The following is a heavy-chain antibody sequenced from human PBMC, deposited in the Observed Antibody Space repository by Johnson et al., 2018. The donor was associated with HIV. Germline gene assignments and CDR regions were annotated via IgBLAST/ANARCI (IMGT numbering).Heavy chain of an antibody. Sequence: VQLVESGGGLVKPGGSLRLSCAASGFTFSNYAMSWVRQAPGKGLEWVANIKQDGSEKYYVDSVKGRFTIARDNAKNSLYLQMNSLRAEDTAVYYCARDELGEDAFDIWGQGTMVTVSS. CDR2: IKQDGSEK. CDR3: ARDELGEDAFDI. V-gene: IGHV3-7*03. CDR1: GFTFSNYA. D-gene: IGHD3-16*01. J-gene: IGHJ3*02.